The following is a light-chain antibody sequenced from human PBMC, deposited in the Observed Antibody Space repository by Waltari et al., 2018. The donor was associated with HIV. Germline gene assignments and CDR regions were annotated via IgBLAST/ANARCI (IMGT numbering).Light chain of an antibody. CDR3: QQYESYSIS. CDR2: RAS. V-gene: IGKV1-5*03. J-gene: IGKJ5*01. Sequence: DIQMTQSPSILSASVGDRVTITCRASQSVGRWLAWYQQKPGKAPKLLIYRASRLESGVPARFSGSGSGTDFSLTISSLQPDDFATYYCQQYESYSISFGQGTRLDIK. CDR1: QSVGRW.